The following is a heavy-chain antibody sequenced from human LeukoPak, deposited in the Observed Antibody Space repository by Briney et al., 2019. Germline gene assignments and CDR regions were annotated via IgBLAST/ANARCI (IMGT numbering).Heavy chain of an antibody. CDR2: IIPIFGTA. D-gene: IGHD3-10*01. Sequence: SVKVSCKASGGTFSSYAISWVRQAPGQGLEWMGGIIPIFGTANYAQKFQGRVTITTDESTSTAYMELSSLRSEDTAVYYCARVSYGSGSYWEQIYAFDIWGQGTMVTVSS. CDR1: GGTFSSYA. V-gene: IGHV1-69*05. J-gene: IGHJ3*02. CDR3: ARVSYGSGSYWEQIYAFDI.